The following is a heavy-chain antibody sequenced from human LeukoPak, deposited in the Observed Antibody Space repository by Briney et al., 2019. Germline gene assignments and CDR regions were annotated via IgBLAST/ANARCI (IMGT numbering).Heavy chain of an antibody. J-gene: IGHJ1*01. CDR1: GLTFSHYG. D-gene: IGHD1-26*01. CDR3: TMWSGSSYIEYFQH. V-gene: IGHV3-33*01. CDR2: IWNDGSKK. Sequence: GRSLRLSCAASGLTFSHYGMHWVRQSPGKGLDWVALIWNDGSKKYYADSVKGGFTISRDNAKNTLYLQMDSLRAGDTAVYYCTMWSGSSYIEYFQHWGQGTLVTVSS.